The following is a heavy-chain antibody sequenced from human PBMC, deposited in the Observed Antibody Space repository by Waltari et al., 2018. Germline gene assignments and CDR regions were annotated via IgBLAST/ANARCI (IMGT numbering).Heavy chain of an antibody. J-gene: IGHJ4*01. D-gene: IGHD1-26*01. Sequence: LLESGGGLVQPGGSLRLSCVASGFAFKSYAMTWVRQAPGKGLEWVATITAFGSGTYYGDSVSGRCTISRDNSQNTLYLQVKSLSADDTAVYYCAKGVGASQFFD. CDR3: AKGVGASQFFD. V-gene: IGHV3-23*01. CDR1: GFAFKSYA. CDR2: ITAFGSGT.